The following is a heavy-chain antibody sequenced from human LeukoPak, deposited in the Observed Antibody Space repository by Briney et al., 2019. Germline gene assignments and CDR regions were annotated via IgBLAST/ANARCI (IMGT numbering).Heavy chain of an antibody. CDR2: FDPEDGET. J-gene: IGHJ4*02. Sequence: ASVKVSCKVSGYTLTELSMHWVRQAPGKGLEWMGGFDPEDGETIYAQKFQGRATMTEDTSTDTAYMELSSLRSEDTAVYYCARAAPGNKLALRVATNDYWGQGTLVTVSS. CDR3: ARAAPGNKLALRVATNDY. D-gene: IGHD5-12*01. V-gene: IGHV1-24*01. CDR1: GYTLTELS.